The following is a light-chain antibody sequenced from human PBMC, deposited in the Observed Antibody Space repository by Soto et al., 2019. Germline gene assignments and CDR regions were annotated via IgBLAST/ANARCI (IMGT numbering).Light chain of an antibody. CDR2: GNS. Sequence: QSVLTQPPSVSGAPGQRVTISCTGSSSNIGAGYDVHWYKQLPGTAPKLLIYGNSNRPSGVPDRFSGSKSDTSASLPITGLQAEDEADYYCQSYDSSLSGYVFGTGTKLTVL. J-gene: IGLJ1*01. CDR1: SSNIGAGYD. V-gene: IGLV1-40*01. CDR3: QSYDSSLSGYV.